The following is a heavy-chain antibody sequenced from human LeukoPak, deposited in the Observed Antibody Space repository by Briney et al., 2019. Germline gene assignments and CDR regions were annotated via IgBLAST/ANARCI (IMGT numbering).Heavy chain of an antibody. CDR1: GGSINNDDSY. CDR3: ARAGDDDY. CDR2: IHNSGST. Sequence: SETLCLTCTVSGGSINNDDSYWSWIRQPPGKGLEWIGYIHNSGSTYYSPSLRSRVFISMDMSKNQFSLRLSSVTAADTAVYYCARAGDDDYWGQGTLVTVSS. D-gene: IGHD3-10*01. J-gene: IGHJ4*02. V-gene: IGHV4-30-4*01.